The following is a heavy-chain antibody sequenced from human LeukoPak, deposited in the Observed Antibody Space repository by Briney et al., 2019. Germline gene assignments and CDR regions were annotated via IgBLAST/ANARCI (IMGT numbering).Heavy chain of an antibody. Sequence: PSETLSLTCTVSGGSISSYYWSWIRQPPGKGLEWIGYIYYSGSTNYNPSLKSRVTISVDTSKNQFSLKLSSVTAADTAVYYCARLVITATGHAFDIWGQGTMVTVSS. CDR1: GGSISSYY. CDR2: IYYSGST. D-gene: IGHD3-22*01. V-gene: IGHV4-59*01. J-gene: IGHJ3*02. CDR3: ARLVITATGHAFDI.